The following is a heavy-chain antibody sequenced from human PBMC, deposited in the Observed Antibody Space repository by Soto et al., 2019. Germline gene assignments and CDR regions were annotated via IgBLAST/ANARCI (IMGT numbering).Heavy chain of an antibody. Sequence: EVQLVESGGGLVQPGGSLRLSCAVSGFTFSNYWLNWVHQAPGKGLEWVANMNQDGSEKYYVGSVKGRFTISRDNAKNLLYLQTNSLRAEDTAVYYCAGGTGWPHDYWGQGTLVTVSS. J-gene: IGHJ4*02. CDR2: MNQDGSEK. V-gene: IGHV3-7*04. CDR3: AGGTGWPHDY. D-gene: IGHD2-15*01. CDR1: GFTFSNYW.